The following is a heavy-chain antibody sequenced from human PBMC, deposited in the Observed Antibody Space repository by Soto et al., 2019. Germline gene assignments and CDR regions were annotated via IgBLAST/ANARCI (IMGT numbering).Heavy chain of an antibody. Sequence: EVHLLESGGGLVQPGGSLRLSCAASGFTFANYAMNWVRQAPGKGLEWVSAISTSGSSTYHADSVKGRFTISRDNSKSTLYLQMNSLRVEDTAVYYCARDLPPFCSNGICFADYWGQGTLVTVSS. D-gene: IGHD2-8*01. V-gene: IGHV3-23*01. J-gene: IGHJ4*02. CDR3: ARDLPPFCSNGICFADY. CDR1: GFTFANYA. CDR2: ISTSGSST.